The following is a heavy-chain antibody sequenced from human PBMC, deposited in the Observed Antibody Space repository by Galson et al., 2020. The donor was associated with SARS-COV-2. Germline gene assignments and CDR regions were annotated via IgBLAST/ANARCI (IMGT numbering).Heavy chain of an antibody. D-gene: IGHD2-15*01. CDR3: AKARAIVVVVAATDY. J-gene: IGHJ4*02. Sequence: GESLKISCAASGFTFSNYAVGWVRQAPGKGLEWVSAISGSGGSTYYADSVKGRFTISRDNSKNTLYLQMNSLRAEDTAVYYCAKARAIVVVVAATDYWGQGSLVTVSS. V-gene: IGHV3-23*01. CDR2: ISGSGGST. CDR1: GFTFSNYA.